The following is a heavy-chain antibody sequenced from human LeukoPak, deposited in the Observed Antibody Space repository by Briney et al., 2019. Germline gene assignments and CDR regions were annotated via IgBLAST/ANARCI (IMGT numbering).Heavy chain of an antibody. CDR3: ARDSGRGRIAARPFDY. V-gene: IGHV3-21*01. J-gene: IGHJ4*02. Sequence: PGGSLRLSCAASGFTFSSYSMNWVRRAPGKGLEWVSSISSSSSYIYYADSVKGRFTISRDNAKNSLYLQMNSLRAEDTAVYYCARDSGRGRIAARPFDYWGQGTLVTVSS. CDR2: ISSSSSYI. D-gene: IGHD6-6*01. CDR1: GFTFSSYS.